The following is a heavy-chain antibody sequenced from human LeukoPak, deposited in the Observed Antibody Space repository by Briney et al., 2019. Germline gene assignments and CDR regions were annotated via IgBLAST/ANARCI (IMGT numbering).Heavy chain of an antibody. Sequence: GGSLRLSCAASGFIFDDYAMHWVRQAPGKGLEWVSGISWNSGSIVYADSVNGRFTISGDSAKNSLYLQMNSLRAEDMALYYCAKGYSYGITYYFDYWGQGTLVTVSS. CDR1: GFIFDDYA. CDR3: AKGYSYGITYYFDY. CDR2: ISWNSGSI. V-gene: IGHV3-9*03. J-gene: IGHJ4*02. D-gene: IGHD5-18*01.